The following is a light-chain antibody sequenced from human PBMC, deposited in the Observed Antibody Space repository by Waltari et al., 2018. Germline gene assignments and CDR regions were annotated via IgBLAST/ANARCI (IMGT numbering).Light chain of an antibody. CDR2: DAS. V-gene: IGKV3-20*01. CDR3: QHYRSLPVT. CDR1: ESVRRA. J-gene: IGKJ1*01. Sequence: EIVLTPSPGTLSLSPGERATLSCRARESVRRALAWYQQRPGQAPRLLIYDASSRATCIPDRFSGRGSGTDFSLTISRLEPEDFALYYCQHYRSLPVTFGQGTKVEIK.